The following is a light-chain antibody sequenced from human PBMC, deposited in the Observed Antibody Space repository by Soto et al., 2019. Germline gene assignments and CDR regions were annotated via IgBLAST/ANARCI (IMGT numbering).Light chain of an antibody. CDR3: QQYNSYSPPWT. J-gene: IGKJ1*01. V-gene: IGKV1-5*03. CDR2: KAS. CDR1: QSISSW. Sequence: DIQVTQSASTLSASVGDRVTIPCRASQSISSWLAWYQQKPGKAPKLLIYKASSLESGVPSRFSGSGSETEFTLTISSLQPDDFATYYCQQYNSYSPPWTFGQGTKVDIK.